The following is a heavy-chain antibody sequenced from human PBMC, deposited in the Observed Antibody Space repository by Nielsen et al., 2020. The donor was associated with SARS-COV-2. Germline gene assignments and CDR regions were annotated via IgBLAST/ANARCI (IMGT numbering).Heavy chain of an antibody. Sequence: GGSLRLSCAASGFTFSSYGMHWVRQAPGKGLEWVANTKQDGSEKYYVDSVKGRFTISRDNAKNSLYLQMNSLRAEDTAVYYCARDGHYYGSGSYYSETYFDYWGQGTLVTVSS. CDR2: TKQDGSEK. J-gene: IGHJ4*02. V-gene: IGHV3-7*01. D-gene: IGHD3-10*01. CDR1: GFTFSSYG. CDR3: ARDGHYYGSGSYYSETYFDY.